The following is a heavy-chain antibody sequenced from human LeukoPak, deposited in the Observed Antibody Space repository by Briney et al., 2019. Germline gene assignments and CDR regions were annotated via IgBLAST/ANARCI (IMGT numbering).Heavy chain of an antibody. V-gene: IGHV4-30-4*01. CDR2: IYYSGST. CDR1: GGSISSGDYY. D-gene: IGHD2-2*01. Sequence: SETLSLTCTVSGGSISSGDYYWSWIRQPPGKGLEWIGYIYYSGSTYYNPSLKSRVTISVYTSKNQFSLKLSSVTAADTAVYYCARETTLYQLLRYWYFDLWGRGTLVTVSS. J-gene: IGHJ2*01. CDR3: ARETTLYQLLRYWYFDL.